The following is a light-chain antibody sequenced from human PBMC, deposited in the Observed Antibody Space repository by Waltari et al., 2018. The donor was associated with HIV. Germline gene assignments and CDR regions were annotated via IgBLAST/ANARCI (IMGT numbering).Light chain of an antibody. J-gene: IGLJ2*01. V-gene: IGLV2-14*03. CDR2: DVT. Sequence: QSALTQPASVSGSPGQSITIPCTGTSSDVGGYNYVSWYKQHPGKAPKLMVYDVTNRPSGVSNRFSGSKSGNTAFLTISGLQAEDEADYYCSSYTTSRTVVFGGGTKLTVL. CDR3: SSYTTSRTVV. CDR1: SSDVGGYNY.